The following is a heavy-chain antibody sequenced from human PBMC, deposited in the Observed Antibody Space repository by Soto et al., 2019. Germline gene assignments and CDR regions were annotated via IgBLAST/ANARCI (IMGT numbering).Heavy chain of an antibody. D-gene: IGHD3-22*01. Sequence: QITLKESGPTLVKPTQTLTLTCTFYGFSLSTSGVGVGWIRQPPGKALEWIALIYWNDDKRYSPSLKSRLTITNDTSKTQVVLTMTNMDPVDTATYYCAHESFNYEDSSGYLDYWGQGTLVTVSS. J-gene: IGHJ4*02. V-gene: IGHV2-5*01. CDR2: IYWNDDK. CDR1: GFSLSTSGVG. CDR3: AHESFNYEDSSGYLDY.